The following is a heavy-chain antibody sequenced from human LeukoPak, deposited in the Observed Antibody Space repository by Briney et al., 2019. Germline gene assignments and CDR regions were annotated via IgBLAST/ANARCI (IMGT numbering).Heavy chain of an antibody. CDR2: IYYGGST. V-gene: IGHV4-39*07. J-gene: IGHJ3*02. CDR1: GGSISSSSYY. Sequence: SETLSLTCTVSGGSISSSSYYWGWIRQPPGKGLEWIGSIYYGGSTYYNPSLKSRVTISVDTSKNQFSLKLSSVTAADTAVYYCARDPNYYGSGSGAFDIWGQGTMVTVSS. CDR3: ARDPNYYGSGSGAFDI. D-gene: IGHD3-10*01.